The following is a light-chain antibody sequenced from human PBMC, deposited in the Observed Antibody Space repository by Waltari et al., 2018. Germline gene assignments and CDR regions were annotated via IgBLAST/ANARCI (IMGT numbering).Light chain of an antibody. V-gene: IGKV4-1*01. Sequence: DVVMTQSPDSLAVSLGERATINCKSTQSVSYSPDHKNYLAWFQQKPGQPPKVLIYWASTRESGVPDRFTGSGSGTDFTLTINSLQAEDVAVYYCQQYYIAPWTFGQGSKVEIK. CDR3: QQYYIAPWT. CDR1: QSVSYSPDHKNY. J-gene: IGKJ1*01. CDR2: WAS.